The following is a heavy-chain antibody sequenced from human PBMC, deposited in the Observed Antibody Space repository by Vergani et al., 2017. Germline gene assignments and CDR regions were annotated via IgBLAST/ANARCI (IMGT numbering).Heavy chain of an antibody. V-gene: IGHV4-39*01. CDR2: IYYSGST. J-gene: IGHJ2*01. CDR3: ARRQTGTLGYFDL. Sequence: QLQLQESGPGLVKPSETLSLTCTVSGGSISSSSYYWGWIRQPPGKGLEWIGSIYYSGSTYYNPSFKSRVTISVDTSKNQFSLKLSSVTAADTAVYYCARRQTGTLGYFDLWGRGTLVTVSS. CDR1: GGSISSSSYY. D-gene: IGHD3-10*01.